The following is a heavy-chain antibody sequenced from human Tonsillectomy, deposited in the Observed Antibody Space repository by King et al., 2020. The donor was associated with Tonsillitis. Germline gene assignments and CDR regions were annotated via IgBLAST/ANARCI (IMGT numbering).Heavy chain of an antibody. CDR1: DCSISSDDDY. J-gene: IGHJ3*02. CDR2: IHYSGST. CDR3: ARINLLMWVAFDI. V-gene: IGHV4-30-4*01. D-gene: IGHD2-15*01. Sequence: QLQESGPGLVKPSQTLSLTCTVSDCSISSDDDYWSWIRQPPGKGLEWIGYIHYSGSTYFNPSLKSRVALAVDTSKNQLSLTVTSVTAADTAVYYCARINLLMWVAFDIWGQGTMVTVSS.